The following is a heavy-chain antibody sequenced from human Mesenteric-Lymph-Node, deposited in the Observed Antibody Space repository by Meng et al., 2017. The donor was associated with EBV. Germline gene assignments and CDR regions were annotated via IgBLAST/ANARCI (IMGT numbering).Heavy chain of an antibody. V-gene: IGHV4-61*01. CDR3: ARVDLSSGGSCLDP. CDR1: GGSVSSSSYY. CDR2: IYYSGST. D-gene: IGHD2-15*01. J-gene: IGHJ5*02. Sequence: QVRLQESGPGLGKPSETLSLTFTVSGGSVSSSSYYWSWIRQPPGKGLEYIGYIYYSGSTNYNPSLKSRVTISMDTSKNQVSLKLSSVSAADTAVYYCARVDLSSGGSCLDPWGPGTLVTVSS.